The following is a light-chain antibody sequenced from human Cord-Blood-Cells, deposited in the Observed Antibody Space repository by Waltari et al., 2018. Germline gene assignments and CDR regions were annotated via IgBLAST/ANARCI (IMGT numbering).Light chain of an antibody. J-gene: IGKJ1*01. V-gene: IGKV1-39*01. CDR1: QSISSY. CDR3: QQSYSTSWT. CDR2: AAS. Sequence: DIQMTQSPSSLSASVGDRVTITCRASQSISSYLNWYQQKPGKAPKLLIYAASSLQSGVPSRFSGSGSVTDVTLTICSLQPEDFATYNCQQSYSTSWTFGQGTKVEIK.